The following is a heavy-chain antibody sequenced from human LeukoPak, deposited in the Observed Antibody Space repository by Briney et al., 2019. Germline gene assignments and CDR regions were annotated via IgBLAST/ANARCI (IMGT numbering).Heavy chain of an antibody. CDR3: AREGTYGDLTDY. CDR2: MNPNSGNT. J-gene: IGHJ4*02. CDR1: GYTFTSYD. Sequence: ASVKVSCKASGYTFTSYDINWVRQATGQGLEWMGWMNPNSGNTGYAQKFQGRVTMTRNTSISTAYMELSSLRSEDTAVYYCAREGTYGDLTDYWGQGTLVTVSS. V-gene: IGHV1-8*01. D-gene: IGHD4-17*01.